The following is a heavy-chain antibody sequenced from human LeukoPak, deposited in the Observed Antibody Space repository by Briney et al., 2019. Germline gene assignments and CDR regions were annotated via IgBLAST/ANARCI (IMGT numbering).Heavy chain of an antibody. J-gene: IGHJ4*02. CDR3: ARGPSHVEMAN. Sequence: ASVKVSCKASGYTFTGYYMHWVRQAPGQGLEWMGWINPNSGGTNYAQKFQGRVTMTRDTSTSTVYMELSSLRSEDTAVYYCARGPSHVEMANWGQGTLVTVSS. D-gene: IGHD5-24*01. CDR2: INPNSGGT. CDR1: GYTFTGYY. V-gene: IGHV1-2*02.